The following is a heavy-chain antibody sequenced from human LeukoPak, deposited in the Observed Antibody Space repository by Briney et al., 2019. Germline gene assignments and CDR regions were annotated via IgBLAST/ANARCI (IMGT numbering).Heavy chain of an antibody. V-gene: IGHV3-30*18. CDR2: ISYDGTNK. CDR3: AKDRFSYASGNTDY. J-gene: IGHJ4*02. D-gene: IGHD3-10*01. CDR1: GFTFSSYG. Sequence: GGSLRLSCAASGFTFSSYGMHCVRQAPGKGLEWVAAISYDGTNKYYVDSVKGRFTISRDNSKNTLYLQMNRPGPEDTAVYYCAKDRFSYASGNTDYWGQGTLVTVSS.